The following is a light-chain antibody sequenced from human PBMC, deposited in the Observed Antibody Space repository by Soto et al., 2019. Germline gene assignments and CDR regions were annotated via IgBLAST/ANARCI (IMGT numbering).Light chain of an antibody. CDR1: QSVSIY. CDR3: QQSHSIPLT. CDR2: DAS. V-gene: IGKV3-11*01. Sequence: ENLLTQSPGTLSLSPGERATLSCRASQSVSIYLAWYQQKPGQAPRLLIYDASNRATGIPARFSGSGSGTDFTLTIRSLQPEDFATYYCQQSHSIPLTFGQGTKVHIK. J-gene: IGKJ1*01.